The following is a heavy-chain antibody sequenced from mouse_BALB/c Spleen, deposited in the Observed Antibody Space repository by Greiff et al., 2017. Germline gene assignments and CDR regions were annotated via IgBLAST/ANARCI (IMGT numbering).Heavy chain of an antibody. J-gene: IGHJ4*01. V-gene: IGHV3-8*02. D-gene: IGHD1-2*01. Sequence: EVKLMESGPSLVKPSQTLSLTCSVTGDSITSGYWNWIRKFPGNKLEYMGYISYSGSTYYNPSLKSRISITRDTSKNQYYLQLNSVTTEDTATYYCARLLRLRDYYAMDYWGQGTSVTVSS. CDR3: ARLLRLRDYYAMDY. CDR1: GDSITSGY. CDR2: ISYSGST.